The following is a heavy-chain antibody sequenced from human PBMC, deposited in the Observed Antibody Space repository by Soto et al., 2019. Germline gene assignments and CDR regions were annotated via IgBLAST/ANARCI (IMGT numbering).Heavy chain of an antibody. D-gene: IGHD1-26*01. Sequence: QVQLVESGGGVVLPGRSLGLSCAASGFTFNTYGMHWVRQAPGKGLEWVAAISYDGINKYYVDSVKGRFTISRDNSKNTLDVQMNSLRAEDTALYYCARSPQPTRGIHWYFDLWGRGILVTVSS. J-gene: IGHJ2*01. CDR2: ISYDGINK. CDR3: ARSPQPTRGIHWYFDL. CDR1: GFTFNTYG. V-gene: IGHV3-30*03.